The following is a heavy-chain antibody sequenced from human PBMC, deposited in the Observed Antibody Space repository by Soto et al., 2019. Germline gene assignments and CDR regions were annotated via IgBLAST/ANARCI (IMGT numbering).Heavy chain of an antibody. J-gene: IGHJ5*02. D-gene: IGHD3-3*01. CDR1: GFTFSSYG. CDR2: ISYDGSNK. V-gene: IGHV3-30*03. CDR3: AGAGIFGVVIGWFDP. Sequence: QVQLVESGGGVVQPGRSLRRSCAASGFTFSSYGMHWVRQAPGTGLEWVAVISYDGSNKYYADSVKGRFTSSRDNSKNTLYLQMNSLRAEDTAVYYCAGAGIFGVVIGWFDPWGQGTLVTVSS.